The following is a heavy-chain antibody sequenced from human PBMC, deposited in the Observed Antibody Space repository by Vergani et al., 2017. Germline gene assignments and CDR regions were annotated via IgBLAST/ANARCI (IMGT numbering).Heavy chain of an antibody. CDR3: ARDMDCWSGPGGWFDP. V-gene: IGHV4-59*01. CDR1: GGSISSYY. D-gene: IGHD3-3*01. J-gene: IGHJ5*02. CDR2: IYYSGST. Sequence: QVQLQESGPGLVKPSETLSLTCTVSGGSISSYYWSWIRQPPGKGLEWIGYIYYSGSTNYNPSLKSRVTISVDTSKNQFSLKLSSVTAADTAVYYCARDMDCWSGPGGWFDPWGQGTLVTVSS.